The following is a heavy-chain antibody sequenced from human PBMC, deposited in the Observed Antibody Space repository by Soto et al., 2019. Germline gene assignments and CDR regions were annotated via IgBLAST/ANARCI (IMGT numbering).Heavy chain of an antibody. J-gene: IGHJ4*02. Sequence: SETLSLTCTVSGGSISNYYWSWIRQPPGKRLEWIGYIYYSGSTNYNPSLKSRVTISIDTSKSQFPLKLSSVTAADTAVYYCARQKEAAGDFAYWGQGTLVTVSS. CDR1: GGSISNYY. CDR2: IYYSGST. D-gene: IGHD6-13*01. V-gene: IGHV4-59*08. CDR3: ARQKEAAGDFAY.